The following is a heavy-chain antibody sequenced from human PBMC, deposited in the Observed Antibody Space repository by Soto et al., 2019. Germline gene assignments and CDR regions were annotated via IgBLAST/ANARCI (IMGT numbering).Heavy chain of an antibody. J-gene: IGHJ6*02. CDR1: GYTFTSYD. CDR3: AIRRYCSGGSCYGENYYYGMDV. Sequence: GASVKVSCKAAGYTFTSYDINWLRQATGQGLEWMGWMNPNSGNTGYAQKFQGRVTMTRNTSISTAYMELSSLRSEDTAVYYCAIRRYCSGGSCYGENYYYGMDVWGQGTTVTVSS. V-gene: IGHV1-8*01. D-gene: IGHD2-15*01. CDR2: MNPNSGNT.